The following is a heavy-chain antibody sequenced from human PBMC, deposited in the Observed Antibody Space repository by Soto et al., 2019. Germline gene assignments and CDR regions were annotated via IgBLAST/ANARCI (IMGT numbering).Heavy chain of an antibody. CDR3: AREEAVAVYFQH. Sequence: QVQLVQSGAEVKKPGASVKVSCKASGYTFTSYAMHWVRQAPGQRLGWMGWINAGNGNTKYSQKFQGRVTITRDTSASTAYMELSSLRSEDTAVYYCAREEAVAVYFQHWGQGTLVTVSS. CDR1: GYTFTSYA. V-gene: IGHV1-3*01. J-gene: IGHJ1*01. CDR2: INAGNGNT. D-gene: IGHD6-19*01.